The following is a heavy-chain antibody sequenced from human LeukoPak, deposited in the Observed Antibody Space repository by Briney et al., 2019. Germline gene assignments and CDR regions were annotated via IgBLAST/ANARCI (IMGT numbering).Heavy chain of an antibody. CDR1: GFTVSSNY. J-gene: IGHJ6*02. CDR2: IYSGGST. CDR3: ARVWKPDYYYGMDV. V-gene: IGHV3-66*01. D-gene: IGHD1-1*01. Sequence: GGSLRLSCAASGFTVSSNYMSWVRQAPGKGLEWVSVIYSGGSTYYADSVKGRFTISSDNSKNTLYLQMNSLRAEDTAVYYCARVWKPDYYYGMDVWGQGTTVTVSS.